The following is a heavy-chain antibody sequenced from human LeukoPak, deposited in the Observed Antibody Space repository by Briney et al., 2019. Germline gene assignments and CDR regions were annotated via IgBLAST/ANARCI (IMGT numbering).Heavy chain of an antibody. Sequence: TSETLSLTCAVYGGSFSGYYWSWIRQPPGKGLEWIGEINHSGSTNYNPSLKSRVTISVDTSKNQFSLKLSSVTAADTAVYYCARDGVYGMDVWGQGTTVTVSS. CDR2: INHSGST. J-gene: IGHJ6*02. V-gene: IGHV4-34*01. CDR1: GGSFSGYY. D-gene: IGHD3-3*01. CDR3: ARDGVYGMDV.